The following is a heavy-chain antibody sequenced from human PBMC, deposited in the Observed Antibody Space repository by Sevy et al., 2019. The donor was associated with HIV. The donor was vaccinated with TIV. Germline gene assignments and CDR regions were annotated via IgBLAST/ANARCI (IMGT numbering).Heavy chain of an antibody. CDR3: ARGVNNWVDP. V-gene: IGHV4-4*07. Sequence: GSLRLSCTVSGGSISSYYWSWIRQPAGKGLEWIGRIYASGNSNYDPSLKSRVTMSVDTSRNQFSLKLRSVTAADTAVYYCARGVNNWVDPWGQGTLVTVSS. J-gene: IGHJ5*02. D-gene: IGHD3-22*01. CDR1: GGSISSYY. CDR2: IYASGNS.